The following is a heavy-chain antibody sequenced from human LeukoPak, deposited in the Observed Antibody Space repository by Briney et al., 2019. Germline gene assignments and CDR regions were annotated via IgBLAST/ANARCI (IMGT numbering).Heavy chain of an antibody. CDR2: IKEDGSEN. J-gene: IGHJ4*02. V-gene: IGHV3-7*01. D-gene: IGHD3-22*01. CDR1: GFTFSSYW. CDR3: ARTLAARHTSGYIDY. Sequence: QTGGSLRLSCAASGFTFSSYWMSWVRQAPGKGLEWVANIKEDGSENYYVDSVKGRFTISRDNGKNSLYLQMNSLRAEDTAVYYCARTLAARHTSGYIDYWGQGTLVTASS.